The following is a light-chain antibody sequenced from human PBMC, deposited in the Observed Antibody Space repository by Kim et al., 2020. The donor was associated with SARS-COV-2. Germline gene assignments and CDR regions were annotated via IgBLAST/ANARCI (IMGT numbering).Light chain of an antibody. CDR1: GRVFDYDNY. V-gene: IGLV2-23*03. CDR3: SAYAPPGTFPWV. CDR2: QGN. Sequence: VNLTGTGTGRVFDYDNYCVWFRRRPEETAHQILNQGNKRPPGVTAHFFGAKSGITAYLTISDLQANDEGDYYCSAYAPPGTFPWVFGGGTQLTVL. J-gene: IGLJ3*02.